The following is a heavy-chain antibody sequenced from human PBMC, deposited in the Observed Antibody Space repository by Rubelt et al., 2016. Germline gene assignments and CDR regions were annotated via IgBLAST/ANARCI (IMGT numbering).Heavy chain of an antibody. D-gene: IGHD5-24*01. Sequence: EVQLVESGGGLVQPGGSLRLSCAASGFIFDDYAMHWVRQDPGKGLEWVSGITWNGGNTGYADSVKGRFTVSREKAKNSLYRQMNSLRVEDTALYYCAKRSMALDNWGQGTLVTVSS. CDR3: AKRSMALDN. J-gene: IGHJ4*02. V-gene: IGHV3-9*01. CDR2: ITWNGGNT. CDR1: GFIFDDYA.